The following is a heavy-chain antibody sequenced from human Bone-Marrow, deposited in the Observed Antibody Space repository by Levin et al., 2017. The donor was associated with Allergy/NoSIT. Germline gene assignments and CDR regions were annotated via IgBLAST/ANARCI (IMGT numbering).Heavy chain of an antibody. D-gene: IGHD3-22*01. J-gene: IGHJ4*02. CDR2: IYYSGST. CDR1: GGSISSYY. Sequence: SETLSLTCTVSGGSISSYYWSWIRQPPGKGLEWIGYIYYSGSTNYNPSLKSRVIISVDTSKNQFSLKLSSVTAADTAVYYCARLRKYYYDSSGYYSLYFVNWGQGTLVTVSS. CDR3: ARLRKYYYDSSGYYSLYFVN. V-gene: IGHV4-59*08.